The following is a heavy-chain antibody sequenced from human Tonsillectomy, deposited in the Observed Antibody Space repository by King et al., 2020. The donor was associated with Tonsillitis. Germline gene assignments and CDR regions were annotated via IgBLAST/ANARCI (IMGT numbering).Heavy chain of an antibody. CDR1: GYTFTSYG. CDR3: ARVLPSGWYVGALNWFDP. D-gene: IGHD6-19*01. J-gene: IGHJ5*02. V-gene: IGHV1-18*01. CDR2: ISAYNGNT. Sequence: QLVQSGAEVKKPGASVKVSCKASGYTFTSYGISWVRQAPGQGLEWMGWISAYNGNTNYAQKLQGRVTMTTDTSTSTAYMELRSLRSDDTDVYYCARVLPSGWYVGALNWFDPWGQGTLVTVSS.